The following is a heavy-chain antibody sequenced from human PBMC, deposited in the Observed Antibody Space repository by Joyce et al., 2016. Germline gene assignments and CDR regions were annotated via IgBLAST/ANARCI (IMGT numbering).Heavy chain of an antibody. V-gene: IGHV4-4*02. CDR3: ARNGAYSQDS. CDR1: GGSISSAHW. Sequence: QVQLQESGPGLVKPSGTLSLTCAVSGGSISSAHWWSWVHQPPVKGLEWIGEIYLCGNTTFDPSLEGPVTISVDKSKNQLSLKMNSVTAADTAVYYCARNGAYSQDSWGQGTLVTVSS. J-gene: IGHJ5*01. CDR2: IYLCGNT. D-gene: IGHD5-12*01.